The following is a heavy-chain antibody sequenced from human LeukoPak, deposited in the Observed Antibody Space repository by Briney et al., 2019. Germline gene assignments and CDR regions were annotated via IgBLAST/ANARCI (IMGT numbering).Heavy chain of an antibody. CDR2: IYYSGCT. V-gene: IGHV4-39*07. J-gene: IGHJ3*02. CDR3: ARFNNYYDSSGYYYSDAFDI. Sequence: SETLSLTCTVSGGSISSSSYYWGWIRQPPGKGLEWIGSIYYSGCTYYNPSLKSRVTISVDTSKNQFSLKLSSVTAADTAVYYCARFNNYYDSSGYYYSDAFDIWGQGTMVTVSS. D-gene: IGHD3-22*01. CDR1: GGSISSSSYY.